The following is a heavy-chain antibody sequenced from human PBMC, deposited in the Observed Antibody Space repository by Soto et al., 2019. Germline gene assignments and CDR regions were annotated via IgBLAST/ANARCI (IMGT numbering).Heavy chain of an antibody. J-gene: IGHJ6*02. CDR1: GGSISSGGYY. CDR2: IYYSGST. CDR3: AGGYEGRYSYYGMDV. Sequence: QVQLQESGPGLVKPSQTLSLTCTVSGGSISSGGYYWSWIRQHPGKGLEWIGYIYYSGSTYYNPSLESRVTISVDTSKNQFSLKLSSVTAADTAMYHCAGGYEGRYSYYGMDVWGQGTTVTVS. D-gene: IGHD2-15*01. V-gene: IGHV4-31*03.